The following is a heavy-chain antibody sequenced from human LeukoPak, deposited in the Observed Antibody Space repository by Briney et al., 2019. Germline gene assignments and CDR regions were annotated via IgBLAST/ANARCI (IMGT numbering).Heavy chain of an antibody. CDR2: TSYDGIHK. Sequence: GGSLRLSCTASGFSLGTNAMHWVRQAPCKGLEWVAVTSYDGIHKYYADSVKGRFTISRDTAKNTLYLQMNSLRPEDSAVYYCARDNTYGSGTKDWGQGTLVTVSS. J-gene: IGHJ4*02. V-gene: IGHV3-30-3*01. CDR3: ARDNTYGSGTKD. CDR1: GFSLGTNA. D-gene: IGHD3-10*01.